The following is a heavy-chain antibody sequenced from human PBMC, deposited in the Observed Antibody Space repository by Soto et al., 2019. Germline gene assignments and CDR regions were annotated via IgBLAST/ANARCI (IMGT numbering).Heavy chain of an antibody. CDR3: AKATRLWELRDNWLDP. Sequence: GGSLRLSCAASGFTFSSYGMHWVRQAPGKGLEWVAVISYDGSNKYYADSVKGRFTISRDNSKNTLYLQMNSLRAEDTAVYYCAKATRLWELRDNWLDPWGQGTLVTVSS. CDR2: ISYDGSNK. J-gene: IGHJ5*02. CDR1: GFTFSSYG. V-gene: IGHV3-30*18. D-gene: IGHD1-7*01.